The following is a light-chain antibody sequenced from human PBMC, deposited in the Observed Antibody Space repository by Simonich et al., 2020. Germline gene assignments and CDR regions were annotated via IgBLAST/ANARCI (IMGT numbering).Light chain of an antibody. V-gene: IGLV1-40*01. J-gene: IGLJ2*01. CDR3: QSYDSSLSGSVV. CDR2: CNT. Sequence: QSVLTQPPSVSGAPGQRVTISCTGSSSNIGAGYDVHWYQQLPGTAPKLRIYCNTNRPSGVPDRVSGSKSGTSASLAITGLQAEDEADYYCQSYDSSLSGSVVFGGGTKLTVL. CDR1: SSNIGAGYD.